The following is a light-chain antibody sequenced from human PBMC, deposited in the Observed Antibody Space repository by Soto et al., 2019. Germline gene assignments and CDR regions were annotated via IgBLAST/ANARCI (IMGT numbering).Light chain of an antibody. V-gene: IGLV2-14*01. CDR2: EVS. Sequence: QSVLTQPASVSGSPGQSITISCTGTSSDVGGYNYVSWYQQHPGKAPKLMIYEVSNRPSGVSNRFSGSKSGNTASLTISGLQAEDEADYYCSSYTSSSTLDVVFGGGTKRPS. CDR1: SSDVGGYNY. J-gene: IGLJ2*01. CDR3: SSYTSSSTLDVV.